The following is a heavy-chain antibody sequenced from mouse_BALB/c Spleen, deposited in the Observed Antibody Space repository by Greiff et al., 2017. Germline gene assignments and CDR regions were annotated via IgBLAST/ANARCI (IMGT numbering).Heavy chain of an antibody. CDR1: GFSLTSYG. CDR3: ARGGYDEGYYYAMDY. Sequence: VQLQESGPGLVAPSQSLSITCTVSGFSLTSYGVHWVRQPPGKGLEWLGVIWAGGSTNYNSALMSRLSISKDNSKSQVFLKMNSLQTDDTAMYYCARGGYDEGYYYAMDYWGQGTSVTVSS. CDR2: IWAGGST. D-gene: IGHD2-2*01. J-gene: IGHJ4*01. V-gene: IGHV2-9*02.